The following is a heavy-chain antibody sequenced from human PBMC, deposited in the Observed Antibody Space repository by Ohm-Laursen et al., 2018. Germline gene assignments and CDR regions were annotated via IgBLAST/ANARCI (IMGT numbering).Heavy chain of an antibody. CDR2: ISSSGSTI. D-gene: IGHD5-18*01. V-gene: IGHV3-11*01. CDR1: GFTFRMNG. CDR3: AKAVGYSYGYFDY. J-gene: IGHJ4*02. Sequence: SLRLSCAASGFTFRMNGMSWFRQAPGKGLEWASYISSSGSTIYYADSVKGRFTISRDNAKNSLYLQMNSLRAEDTAVYYCAKAVGYSYGYFDYWGQGTLVTVSS.